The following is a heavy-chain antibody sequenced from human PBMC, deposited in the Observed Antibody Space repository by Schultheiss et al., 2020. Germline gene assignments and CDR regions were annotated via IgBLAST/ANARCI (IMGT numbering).Heavy chain of an antibody. V-gene: IGHV3-23*01. CDR1: GFTFSAYW. CDR2: ISGSGGST. CDR3: AKMKFGYFDL. J-gene: IGHJ2*01. Sequence: GGSLRLSCAASGFTFSAYWMHWVRRAPGKGLEWVSAISGSGGSTYYADSVKGRFTISRDNSKNTLYLQMNSLRAEDTAVYYCAKMKFGYFDLWGRGTLVTVSS.